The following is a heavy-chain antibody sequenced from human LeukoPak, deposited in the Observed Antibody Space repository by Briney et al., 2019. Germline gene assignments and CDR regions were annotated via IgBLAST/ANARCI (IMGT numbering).Heavy chain of an antibody. D-gene: IGHD6-19*01. CDR3: AREGAGDYYYGMDV. V-gene: IGHV3-30-3*01. CDR1: GFTLSSYA. Sequence: GGSLRLSCAASGFTLSSYAMHWVRQAPGKGLEWVAVISYDGSNKYYADSVKGRFTISRDNSKNTLYLQMNSLRAEDTAVYYCAREGAGDYYYGMDVWGQGTTVTVSS. CDR2: ISYDGSNK. J-gene: IGHJ6*02.